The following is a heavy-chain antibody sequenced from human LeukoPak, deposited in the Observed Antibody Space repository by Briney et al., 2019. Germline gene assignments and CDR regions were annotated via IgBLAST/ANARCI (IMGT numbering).Heavy chain of an antibody. CDR3: AKDVWWSVS. D-gene: IGHD2-8*02. CDR2: ISAHGLDT. J-gene: IGHJ5*02. Sequence: GGSQRLSCVASGFTFNNHAMTWVRQAPGKGLEWVSAISAHGLDTFYAPSVKGRFTISRDNSQNTLHLQIDSLRAEDTAIYYCAKDVWWSVSWGQGTLVTVSS. V-gene: IGHV3-23*01. CDR1: GFTFNNHA.